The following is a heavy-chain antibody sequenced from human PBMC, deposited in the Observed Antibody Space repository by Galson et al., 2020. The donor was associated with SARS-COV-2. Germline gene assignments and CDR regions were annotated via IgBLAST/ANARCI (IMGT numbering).Heavy chain of an antibody. D-gene: IGHD3-3*01. J-gene: IGHJ6*02. V-gene: IGHV3-11*01. Sequence: GGSLRLSCAASGFTFSDYYMRWIRQAPGKGLEWVSYISSSGSTIYYADSVKGRFTISRDNAKNSLYLQMNSLRAEDTAVYYCARDLGHRPDFCSGWSIYEYYGMDVWGQGTTVTVSS. CDR1: GFTFSDYY. CDR2: ISSSGSTI. CDR3: ARDLGHRPDFCSGWSIYEYYGMDV.